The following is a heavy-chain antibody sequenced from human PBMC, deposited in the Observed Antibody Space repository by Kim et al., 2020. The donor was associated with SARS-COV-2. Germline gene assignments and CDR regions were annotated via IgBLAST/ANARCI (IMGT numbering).Heavy chain of an antibody. V-gene: IGHV4-59*13. CDR1: GGSISSYY. CDR2: VYYSGST. Sequence: SETLSLTCTVSGGSISSYYWSWIRQPPGKGLEWIGYVYYSGSTNYNPALKSRVTISVDTSKNQFFLKLSSVTAAVTALYYCARSVSGHYYDYWGQGTLVTVSS. D-gene: IGHD2-15*01. CDR3: ARSVSGHYYDY. J-gene: IGHJ4*02.